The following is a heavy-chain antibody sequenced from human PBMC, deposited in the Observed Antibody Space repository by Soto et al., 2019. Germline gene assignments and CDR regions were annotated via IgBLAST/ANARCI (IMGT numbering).Heavy chain of an antibody. Sequence: PSETLSLTCTVSGGSISSGDYYWSWIRQPPGKGLEWIGYIYYSGSTYYNPSLKSRVTISVDTSKNQFSLKLSSVTAADTAVYYCARELWVRLEPKHFDYWGQGTLVTVSS. V-gene: IGHV4-30-4*01. CDR1: GGSISSGDYY. CDR3: ARELWVRLEPKHFDY. D-gene: IGHD1-1*01. CDR2: IYYSGST. J-gene: IGHJ4*02.